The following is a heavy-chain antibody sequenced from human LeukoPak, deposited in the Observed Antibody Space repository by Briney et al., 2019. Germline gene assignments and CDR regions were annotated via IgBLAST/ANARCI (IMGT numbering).Heavy chain of an antibody. CDR3: ARHQSYGSATYSPPFDN. CDR1: GGSVSSNNYD. D-gene: IGHD3-10*01. J-gene: IGHJ4*02. CDR2: IYYSGST. V-gene: IGHV4-39*01. Sequence: SETLCLTCAVSGGSVSSNNYDWGWLRQPPRKGLEWIGSIYYSGSTEYNLSLKSRFTITVDTTRNQFSLNLSSETAADTPVYYCARHQSYGSATYSPPFDNWGQGPLLTVSS.